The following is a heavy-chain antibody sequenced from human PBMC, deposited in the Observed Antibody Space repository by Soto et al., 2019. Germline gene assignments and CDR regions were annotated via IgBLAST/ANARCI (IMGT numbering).Heavy chain of an antibody. CDR3: ARGWFGPGV. CDR2: IDNAGTDS. D-gene: IGHD3-10*01. CDR1: GFTLSGRS. Sequence: EVQLVESGGGLVQPGGSLRLSCAASGFTLSGRSMHWVRQAPGKGLVWVSGIDNAGTDSTYADSVKGRFTSSRDHAKNMLYLQMNSLRVEDTAVYSCARGWFGPGVWGRGTTVTVSS. V-gene: IGHV3-74*01. J-gene: IGHJ6*04.